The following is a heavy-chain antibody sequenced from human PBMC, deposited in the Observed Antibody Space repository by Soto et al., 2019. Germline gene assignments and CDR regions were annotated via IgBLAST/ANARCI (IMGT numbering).Heavy chain of an antibody. CDR2: VSANGRNT. CDR3: AKDLSSLGWLALGAPFDS. CDR1: GFTFSSYW. J-gene: IGHJ4*02. Sequence: GGSLRLSCAASGFTFSSYWMSWVRQAPGKGLEWVSSVSANGRNTYYADSVKGRFTVSRDKSKNALFLQLDSLGVEDTAIYYCAKDLSSLGWLALGAPFDSWGPGTLVTVSS. D-gene: IGHD3-22*01. V-gene: IGHV3-23*01.